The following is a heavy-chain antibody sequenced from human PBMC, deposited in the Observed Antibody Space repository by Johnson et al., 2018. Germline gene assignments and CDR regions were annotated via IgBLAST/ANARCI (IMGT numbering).Heavy chain of an antibody. Sequence: QVQLVQSGAEVKKPGASVRISCKASGYTFTSSLLQWVRQATGQGLEWMGWMNPNSGNTGYAQKFQGRVTMTRNTSISTAYMELTSLRSGDTAVYYCAKEAAGWQVAFYSWGQGTMVTVAS. CDR1: GYTFTSSL. V-gene: IGHV1-8*02. CDR2: MNPNSGNT. CDR3: AKEAAGWQVAFYS. J-gene: IGHJ3*02. D-gene: IGHD6-19*01.